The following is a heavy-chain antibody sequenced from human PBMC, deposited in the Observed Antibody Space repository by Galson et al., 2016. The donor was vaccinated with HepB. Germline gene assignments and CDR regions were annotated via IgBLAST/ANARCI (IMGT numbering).Heavy chain of an antibody. Sequence: SVKVSCKASGGTFSNFAISWLRQAPGQGLEWMGGIIPLFGATNYAQKFQGRVPITADQSTTTVYMDLSSLRSEDTAVYYCARGGGITRVRGVMPGWFDPWGQGTLVTVSS. V-gene: IGHV1-69*13. CDR3: ARGGGITRVRGVMPGWFDP. J-gene: IGHJ5*02. CDR2: IIPLFGAT. CDR1: GGTFSNFA. D-gene: IGHD3-10*01.